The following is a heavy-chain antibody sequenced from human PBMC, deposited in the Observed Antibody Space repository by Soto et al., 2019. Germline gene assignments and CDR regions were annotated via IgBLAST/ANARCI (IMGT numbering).Heavy chain of an antibody. CDR3: ARFRWGDAFDI. D-gene: IGHD3-16*01. CDR2: IIPIFGTA. J-gene: IGHJ3*02. Sequence: SVKVSCKASGGTFSSYAISWVRQAPGQGLEWMGGIIPIFGTANYAQKLQGRVTMTTDTSTSTAYMELRSLRSDDTAVYYCARFRWGDAFDIWGQGTMVTVSS. V-gene: IGHV1-69*05. CDR1: GGTFSSYA.